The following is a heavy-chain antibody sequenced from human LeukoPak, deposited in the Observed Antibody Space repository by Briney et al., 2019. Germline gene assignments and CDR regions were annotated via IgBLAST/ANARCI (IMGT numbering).Heavy chain of an antibody. CDR3: ARAVGDYYETSVFQAY. Sequence: ASVKVSCKASGYTLTGYYIHWVRQAPGQGLEWMGWISPKSGVTNYAQKFQGRVNMTRDTSISTAYMEVSRLTSDDTALFYCARAVGDYYETSVFQAYWGQGTLVIVSS. D-gene: IGHD3-22*01. V-gene: IGHV1-2*02. CDR2: ISPKSGVT. CDR1: GYTLTGYY. J-gene: IGHJ4*02.